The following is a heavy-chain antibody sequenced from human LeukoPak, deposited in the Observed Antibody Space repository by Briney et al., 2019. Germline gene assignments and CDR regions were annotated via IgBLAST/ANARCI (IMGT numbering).Heavy chain of an antibody. CDR3: ARYLSGDGEGWFDP. V-gene: IGHV4-39*07. Sequence: SETLSLTCTVSGGSISSSSYYWGWIRQPPGKGLEWIGSIYYSGSTYYNPSLKSRVTISIDTSKNQFSLKLSSVTAADTAVYYCARYLSGDGEGWFDPWGQGTLVTVSS. CDR1: GGSISSSSYY. J-gene: IGHJ5*02. CDR2: IYYSGST. D-gene: IGHD5-12*01.